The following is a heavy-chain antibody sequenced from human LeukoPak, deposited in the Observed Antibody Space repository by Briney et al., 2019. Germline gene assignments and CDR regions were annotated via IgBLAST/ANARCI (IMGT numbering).Heavy chain of an antibody. J-gene: IGHJ5*02. V-gene: IGHV4-4*07. D-gene: IGHD3-9*01. Sequence: SETLSLTCTVSGGSISSYYWSWIRQPAGKGLEWIGRIYTSGSTDYNPSLKSRVTMSVDTSKNQFSLKLSSVIAADTAVYYCARDFYDILTGSWDWFDPWGQGTLVTVSS. CDR3: ARDFYDILTGSWDWFDP. CDR1: GGSISSYY. CDR2: IYTSGST.